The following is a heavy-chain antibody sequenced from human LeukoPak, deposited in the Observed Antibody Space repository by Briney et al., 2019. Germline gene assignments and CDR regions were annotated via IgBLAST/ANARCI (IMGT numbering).Heavy chain of an antibody. Sequence: GGSLRLSCVASGFTFISYGMSWVRQAPGKGLEWVSAIGGSGDTTYYADSVRGRFTISRDNSKNTLYLQMNSLRAEDTAVYYCAREQSITTVVTTVYFDYWGQGTLVTVSS. D-gene: IGHD4-23*01. J-gene: IGHJ4*02. CDR3: AREQSITTVVTTVYFDY. CDR2: IGGSGDTT. V-gene: IGHV3-23*01. CDR1: GFTFISYG.